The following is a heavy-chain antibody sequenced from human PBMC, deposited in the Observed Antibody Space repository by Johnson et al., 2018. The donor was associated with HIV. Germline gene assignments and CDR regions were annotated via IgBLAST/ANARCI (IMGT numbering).Heavy chain of an antibody. V-gene: IGHV3-43D*03. CDR2: INWDGDST. CDR3: ARGRDSSGFNDAFDI. J-gene: IGHJ3*02. D-gene: IGHD3-22*01. CDR1: RFTFDDYA. Sequence: VQLVESGGVVVQPGGSLRLSCETSRFTFDDYAMHWVRQAPGKGLEWVSLINWDGDSTYYADSVKGRFTISRDNAKDTLYLQLNSLTAEDTAVYYCARGRDSSGFNDAFDIWGQGTMVTVSS.